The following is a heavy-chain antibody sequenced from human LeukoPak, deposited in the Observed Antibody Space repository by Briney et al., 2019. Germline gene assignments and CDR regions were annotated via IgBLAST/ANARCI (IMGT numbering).Heavy chain of an antibody. CDR3: ARDLATGNFDI. CDR1: GFTFSSSW. D-gene: IGHD5-12*01. Sequence: GGSLRLSCAASGFTFSSSWMSWVRQAPGKGLEWVANIKQDESEKYYVDSVKGRFTISRDNAKNSLYLQMNILRAEDTAVYYCARDLATGNFDIWGQGTMVTVSS. J-gene: IGHJ3*02. CDR2: IKQDESEK. V-gene: IGHV3-7*01.